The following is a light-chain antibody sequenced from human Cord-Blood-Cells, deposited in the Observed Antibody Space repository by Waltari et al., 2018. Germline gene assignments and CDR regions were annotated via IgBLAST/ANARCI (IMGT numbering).Light chain of an antibody. V-gene: IGLV2-14*01. J-gene: IGLJ3*02. CDR2: DVS. CDR1: SSDVGGYNY. CDR3: SSCTSSSTLV. Sequence: QSALTQPASVSGSPGQSITISCTGTSSDVGGYNYVFWYQQHPGKAPKLMMYDVSKRPSGVSNRFSGSKSGNAASLTISGLQAGDEADYYCSSCTSSSTLVFGGGTKLTVL.